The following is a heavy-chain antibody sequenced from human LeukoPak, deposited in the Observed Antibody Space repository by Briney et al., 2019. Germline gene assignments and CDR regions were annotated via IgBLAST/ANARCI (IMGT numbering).Heavy chain of an antibody. CDR2: IYYSGST. J-gene: IGHJ4*02. V-gene: IGHV4-59*01. D-gene: IGHD6-13*01. CDR3: ARTYSSSWLDY. Sequence: PSETLSLTCTVSGGSISSYYWSWIRQPPGKGLEWIGYIYYSGSTNYNPSLMSRVTISVDTSKNQFSLKLSSVTAADTAVYYCARTYSSSWLDYWGQGTLVTVSS. CDR1: GGSISSYY.